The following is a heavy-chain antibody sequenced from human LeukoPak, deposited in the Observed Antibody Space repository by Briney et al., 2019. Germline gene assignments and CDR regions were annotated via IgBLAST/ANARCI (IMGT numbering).Heavy chain of an antibody. Sequence: GGSLRLSCAASGFTFSSYGMSWVRQAPGKGLEWVSGITGRGESTYYADSVKGRFTISRDNSKNTLYLQMDSLRAEDTAIYYCAKQWSYYDYWGQGTLVTVSS. CDR2: ITGRGEST. J-gene: IGHJ4*02. CDR1: GFTFSSYG. CDR3: AKQWSYYDY. D-gene: IGHD6-19*01. V-gene: IGHV3-23*01.